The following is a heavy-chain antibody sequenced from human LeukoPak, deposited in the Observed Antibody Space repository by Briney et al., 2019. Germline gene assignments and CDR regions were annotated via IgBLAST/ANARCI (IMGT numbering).Heavy chain of an antibody. V-gene: IGHV3-30*04. D-gene: IGHD2-21*01. CDR2: VLYDGSNK. CDR3: VRDNYGGVLDF. Sequence: GGSLRLSCAASGFTFTRYTMHWVRQAPGKGLEWVAVVLYDGSNKYYADSVKGRFTLSRDNSKNTLSLQMNTLRADDTAVYYCVRDNYGGVLDFWGQGTLVTVSS. J-gene: IGHJ4*02. CDR1: GFTFTRYT.